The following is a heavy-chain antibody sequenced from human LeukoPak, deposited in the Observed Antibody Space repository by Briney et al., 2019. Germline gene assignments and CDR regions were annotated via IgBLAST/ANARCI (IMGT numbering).Heavy chain of an antibody. J-gene: IGHJ4*02. CDR2: INPSGGST. CDR3: ASGPGDFEFY. Sequence: ASVKVSCKASGYTFTSYSIHWVRQAPGQGLEWMGIINPSGGSTSYTQKFQGRITMTRDTSTSTAYMELSSLRSEDTAVYYCASGPGDFEFYWGQGTLVTVSS. D-gene: IGHD2-21*02. CDR1: GYTFTSYS. V-gene: IGHV1-46*01.